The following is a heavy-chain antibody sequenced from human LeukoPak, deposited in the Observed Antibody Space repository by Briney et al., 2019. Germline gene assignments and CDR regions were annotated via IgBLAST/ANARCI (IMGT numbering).Heavy chain of an antibody. D-gene: IGHD6-19*01. Sequence: SQTLSLTCAVSGGSISSGGYSWSWIRQPPGKGLEWIGYIYHSGSTYYNPSLKSRVTISVDRSKNQFSLKLSSVTAADTAVYYCARGSSGWSHGVVYYGMDVWGQGTTVTVSS. CDR2: IYHSGST. CDR3: ARGSSGWSHGVVYYGMDV. J-gene: IGHJ6*02. V-gene: IGHV4-30-2*01. CDR1: GGSISSGGYS.